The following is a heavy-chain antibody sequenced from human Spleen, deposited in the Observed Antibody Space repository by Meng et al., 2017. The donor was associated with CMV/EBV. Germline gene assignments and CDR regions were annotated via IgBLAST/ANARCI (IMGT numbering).Heavy chain of an antibody. J-gene: IGHJ4*02. Sequence: SETLSLTCNVSGGSISSGGYYWSWIRQHPGKGLEWIGYVYYSGSTYYNPSLKSRVSISVDTSKNQFSLKLSSVTAADTAIYYCVRGSSGYDNFDYWGQGTLVTVSS. CDR1: GGSISSGGYY. V-gene: IGHV4-31*03. CDR2: VYYSGST. D-gene: IGHD5-12*01. CDR3: VRGSSGYDNFDY.